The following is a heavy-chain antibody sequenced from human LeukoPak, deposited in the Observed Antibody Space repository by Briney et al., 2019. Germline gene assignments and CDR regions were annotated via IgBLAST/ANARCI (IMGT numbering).Heavy chain of an antibody. V-gene: IGHV3-23*01. Sequence: PGGSLRLSCAASGFTFSSYGMSWVRQAPGKGLEWVSAISGSGGSTYYADSVKGRFTISRDNSKNTLYLQMNSLRAEDTAVYYCAKGRTTTVRFLIDYWGQGTLVTVSS. CDR1: GFTFSSYG. CDR3: AKGRTTTVRFLIDY. CDR2: ISGSGGST. J-gene: IGHJ4*02. D-gene: IGHD4-17*01.